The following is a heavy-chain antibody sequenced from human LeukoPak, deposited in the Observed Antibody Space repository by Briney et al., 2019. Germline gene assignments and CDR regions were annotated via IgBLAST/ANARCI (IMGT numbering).Heavy chain of an antibody. J-gene: IGHJ4*02. D-gene: IGHD3-22*01. V-gene: IGHV3-23*01. CDR3: AKPKGWLSPPFDY. CDR1: GFTFSSYG. Sequence: SGGSLRLSCAASGFTFSSYGMSWVRQAPGKGLEWVSAISGSGGSTYYADSVKGRFTISRDNSKNTLYLQMNSLRAEDTAVYYCAKPKGWLSPPFDYWGQGTLVTVSS. CDR2: ISGSGGST.